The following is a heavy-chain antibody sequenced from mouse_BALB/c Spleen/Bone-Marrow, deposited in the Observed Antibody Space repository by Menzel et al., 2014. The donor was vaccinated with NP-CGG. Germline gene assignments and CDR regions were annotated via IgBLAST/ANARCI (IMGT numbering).Heavy chain of an antibody. D-gene: IGHD2-10*02. Sequence: QVQLQQPGAELVRPGASGKVSCKASGYTFTSYWINWVKQRPGQGLEWIGNIYPSDSYTNYNQNFKDKATLTVDKSSSTAYMQLSSPTSEDSAVYYCTRQYGNYYAMDYCGQATSATVSS. CDR3: TRQYGNYYAMDY. CDR2: IYPSDSYT. CDR1: GYTFTSYW. J-gene: IGHJ4*01. V-gene: IGHV1-69*02.